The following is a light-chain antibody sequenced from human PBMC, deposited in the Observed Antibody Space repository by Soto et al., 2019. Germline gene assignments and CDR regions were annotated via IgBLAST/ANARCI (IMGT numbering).Light chain of an antibody. CDR3: QSYDSSLSGYVV. CDR1: TSNIGAGYD. J-gene: IGLJ2*01. Sequence: QSVLTQPPSVSGAPGQRVTISCTGSTSNIGAGYDIHWYQQLPGTAPKLLIYADINRPSGVPDRFSGSKSGTSASLAITGLQAEDEADYYCQSYDSSLSGYVVFGGGIKLTVL. CDR2: ADI. V-gene: IGLV1-40*01.